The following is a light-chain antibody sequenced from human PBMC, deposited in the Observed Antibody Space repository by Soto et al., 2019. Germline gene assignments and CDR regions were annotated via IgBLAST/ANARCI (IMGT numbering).Light chain of an antibody. CDR3: QQYNNWPPRYT. Sequence: EIVLTQSPATLSLSPGERATLSCGASQTVSSSYLAWYQQKPGLAPRLLIYDASTRATGIPARFSGSGSRTEFTLTISSLQSEDFAVYYCQQYNNWPPRYTFGQGTKLEIK. CDR2: DAS. CDR1: QTVSSSY. J-gene: IGKJ2*01. V-gene: IGKV3D-20*01.